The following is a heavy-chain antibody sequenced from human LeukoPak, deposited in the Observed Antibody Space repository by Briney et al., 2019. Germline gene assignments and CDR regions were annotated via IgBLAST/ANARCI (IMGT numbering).Heavy chain of an antibody. CDR2: ISSSSSYI. V-gene: IGHV3-21*01. Sequence: GGSLTLSCAASGFTFSSYSMNWVRQAPGKGLEWVSSISSSSSYIYYADSVKGRFTISRDNAKNSLYLQMNSLRAEDTAVYYCARDSVGATGDYWGQGTLVTVSS. D-gene: IGHD1-26*01. CDR1: GFTFSSYS. J-gene: IGHJ4*02. CDR3: ARDSVGATGDY.